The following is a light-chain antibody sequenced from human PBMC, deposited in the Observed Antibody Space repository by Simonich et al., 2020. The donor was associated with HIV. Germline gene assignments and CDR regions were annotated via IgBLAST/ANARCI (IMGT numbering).Light chain of an antibody. J-gene: IGLJ3*02. Sequence: QSALTQPASVSGSPGQSITISCTGTSSDVGGYNYVSWYQQHPGKAPQLMIYDDRKRPSGVSNRFSGSKSGNTASLTISGLQAEDEADYYCSSYTSSSTWVFGGGTKLTVL. V-gene: IGLV2-14*03. CDR3: SSYTSSSTWV. CDR2: DDR. CDR1: SSDVGGYNY.